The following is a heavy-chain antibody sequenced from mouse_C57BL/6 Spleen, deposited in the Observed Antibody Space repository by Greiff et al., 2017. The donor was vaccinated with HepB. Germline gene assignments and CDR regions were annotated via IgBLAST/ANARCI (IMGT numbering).Heavy chain of an antibody. CDR3: ATLSTVVSYYFDY. Sequence: QVQLKESGAELVKPGASVKISCKASGYAFSSYWMNWVKQRPGQGLEWIGQIYPGDGDTNYNGKFKGKATLTADKSSSTAYMQLSSLTSEDSAVYFCATLSTVVSYYFDYWGQGTTLTVSS. D-gene: IGHD1-1*01. CDR2: IYPGDGDT. V-gene: IGHV1-80*01. CDR1: GYAFSSYW. J-gene: IGHJ2*01.